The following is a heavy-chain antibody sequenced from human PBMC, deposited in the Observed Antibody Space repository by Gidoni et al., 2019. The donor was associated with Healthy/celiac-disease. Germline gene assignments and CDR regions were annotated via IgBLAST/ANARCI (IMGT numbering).Heavy chain of an antibody. CDR3: ARGDSSSSDY. CDR1: GGSFSGYY. J-gene: IGHJ4*02. D-gene: IGHD6-6*01. CDR2: INHSGST. Sequence: QVQLQQWGAGLLKPSATLSLPCAVYGGSFSGYYWSWIRQPPGKGLEWIGEINHSGSTNYNPSIKSRVTISVDTSKNQFSLKLSSVTAADTAVYYCARGDSSSSDYWGQGTLVTVSS. V-gene: IGHV4-34*01.